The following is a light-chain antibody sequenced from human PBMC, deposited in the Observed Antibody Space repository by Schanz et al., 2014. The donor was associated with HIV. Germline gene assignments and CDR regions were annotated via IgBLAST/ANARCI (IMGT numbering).Light chain of an antibody. CDR3: QQYNNWPLLT. V-gene: IGKV1-9*01. CDR2: AAS. Sequence: DIQMTQSPSTLSASVGDRVTITCRASQGISSYLAWYQQMPAKAPKLLIYAASTLHSGVPSRFSGSGSGTEFTLTISSLQPEDFAVYYCQQYNNWPLLTFGGGTKVEIK. CDR1: QGISSY. J-gene: IGKJ4*01.